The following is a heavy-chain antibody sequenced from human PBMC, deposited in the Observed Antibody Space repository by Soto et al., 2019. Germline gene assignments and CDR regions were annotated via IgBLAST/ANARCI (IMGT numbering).Heavy chain of an antibody. V-gene: IGHV3-7*01. CDR1: GFAFSGYW. Sequence: EVQLVESVGDLFQPGGSLRLSCAASGFAFSGYWMGWVRQAPGKGLEGVANIKQDGSEKYYVDSVKGRFTISRDNAKNSLYLQMNSLRVEDTAVYYCARATSVDAYWGQGTLVTVSS. CDR2: IKQDGSEK. D-gene: IGHD5-12*01. J-gene: IGHJ4*02. CDR3: ARATSVDAY.